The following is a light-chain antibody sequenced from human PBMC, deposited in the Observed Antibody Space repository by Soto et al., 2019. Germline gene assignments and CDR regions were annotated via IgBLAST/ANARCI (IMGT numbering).Light chain of an antibody. CDR1: QRLSSW. CDR2: DTS. CDR3: QQYITYST. Sequence: DIQMTQSPSTLSASVGDRVIITCRASQRLSSWLAWYQHKPGQAPKLLIFDTSKLQSGVPSRFSGSGSGTEFTLTINSLQPDDFATYYCQQYITYSTFGQGTRLEIK. J-gene: IGKJ5*01. V-gene: IGKV1-5*01.